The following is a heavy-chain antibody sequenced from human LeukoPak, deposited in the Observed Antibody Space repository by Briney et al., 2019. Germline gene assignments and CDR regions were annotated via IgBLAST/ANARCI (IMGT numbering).Heavy chain of an antibody. Sequence: PSETLSLTCTVSGGSISSNTYYWGWIRQPPGKGLEWIGSIYYSGSTYYNPSLKSRVTISVDTSKNQFSLKLSSVTAADTAVYYCARDHTAGPGGDYYFDYWGQGTLVTVSS. V-gene: IGHV4-39*07. D-gene: IGHD6-13*01. J-gene: IGHJ4*02. CDR2: IYYSGST. CDR3: ARDHTAGPGGDYYFDY. CDR1: GGSISSNTYY.